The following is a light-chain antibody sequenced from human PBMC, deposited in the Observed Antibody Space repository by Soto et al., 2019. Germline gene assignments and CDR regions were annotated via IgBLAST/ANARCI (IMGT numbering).Light chain of an antibody. CDR1: SSDVGGHNF. J-gene: IGLJ2*01. V-gene: IGLV2-11*01. Sequence: QSALTQPRSGSGSPGQSVTISCTGTSSDVGGHNFVSWYQQHPGIAPKLMIYDVNKRPSGVPDRFSGSKSGNTASLTISGLQAEDEADYYCCSYAGSITVIFGGGTKLTLL. CDR3: CSYAGSITVI. CDR2: DVN.